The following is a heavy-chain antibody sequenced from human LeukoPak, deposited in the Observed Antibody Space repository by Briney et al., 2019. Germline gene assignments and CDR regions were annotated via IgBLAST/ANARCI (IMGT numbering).Heavy chain of an antibody. CDR1: GDSISSYY. Sequence: SETLSLTCTVSGDSISSYYWSWIRQPPGKGLEWIGYIYHSGSTNYNPSLKSRVTISLDTSKKHFSLKLSSVTAADTAVYYCARGPSYDYVWGSYRRDYYYYYMDVWGKGTTVTVSS. D-gene: IGHD3-16*02. CDR2: IYHSGST. V-gene: IGHV4-59*01. J-gene: IGHJ6*03. CDR3: ARGPSYDYVWGSYRRDYYYYYMDV.